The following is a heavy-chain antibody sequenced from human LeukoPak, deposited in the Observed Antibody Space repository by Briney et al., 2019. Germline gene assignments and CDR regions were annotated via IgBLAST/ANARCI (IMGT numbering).Heavy chain of an antibody. CDR1: GFTFSRYA. CDR2: ISGSGGST. CDR3: AKDWRGAVVPRAFDI. J-gene: IGHJ3*02. V-gene: IGHV3-23*01. Sequence: GGSLRLSCAASGFTFSRYAMSGVREATGKGVEWVSDISGSGGSTYYADSGRGRFTIERDKEKNSVYVKIDSLRAQDTAVYYCAKDWRGAVVPRAFDIWGQGTMVTVSS. D-gene: IGHD2-2*01.